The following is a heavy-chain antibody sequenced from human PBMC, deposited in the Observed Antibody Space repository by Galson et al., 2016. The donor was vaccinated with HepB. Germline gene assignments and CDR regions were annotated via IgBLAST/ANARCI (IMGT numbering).Heavy chain of an antibody. CDR2: INDSGST. CDR3: ATLSRDGYTHLDY. V-gene: IGHV4-34*01. D-gene: IGHD5-24*01. J-gene: IGHJ4*02. Sequence: SETLSLTCAVYGGSFSGYYWSWIRQPPGKGLEWIGEINDSGSTNYNPSLKTRVTISIDMSKTQFSLQLPSVTAADTAVYYCATLSRDGYTHLDYWGQGTLVTVSS. CDR1: GGSFSGYY.